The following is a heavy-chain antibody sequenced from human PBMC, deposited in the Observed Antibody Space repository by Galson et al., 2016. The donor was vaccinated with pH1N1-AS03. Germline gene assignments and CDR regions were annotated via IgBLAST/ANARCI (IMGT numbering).Heavy chain of an antibody. CDR3: VTDGTFGSTIEH. CDR2: IDEGGSHP. Sequence: KGPEWVSYIDEGGSHPYSADSLQGRFAISRDNTKNSLFLYMNSLRAEDTAVYYCVTDGTFGSTIEHWGQGTLVTVSS. J-gene: IGHJ4*02. V-gene: IGHV3-21*01. D-gene: IGHD2-15*01.